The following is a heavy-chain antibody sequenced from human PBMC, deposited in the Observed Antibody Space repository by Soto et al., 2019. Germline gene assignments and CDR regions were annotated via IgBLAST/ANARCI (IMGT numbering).Heavy chain of an antibody. CDR2: IYYSGST. CDR3: AISSGYADWFDP. CDR1: GGSISSGGYY. Sequence: QVQLQESGPGLVKPSQALSLTCTVSGGSISSGGYYWSCIRQHPGKGLEWIGYIYYSGSTYFNPSLKSRVTISVDTSKNQFSLKLRSVTAADTAVYYCAISSGYADWFDPWGQGTLVTVSS. V-gene: IGHV4-31*03. J-gene: IGHJ5*02. D-gene: IGHD3-22*01.